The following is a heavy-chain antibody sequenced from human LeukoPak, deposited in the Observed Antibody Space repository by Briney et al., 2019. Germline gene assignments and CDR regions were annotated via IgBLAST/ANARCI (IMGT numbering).Heavy chain of an antibody. J-gene: IGHJ4*02. Sequence: PGGSLRLSYAASGFSFSSYAMSWVRQAPGKGLEWVSAISGSGGSTYYADSVKGRFTISRDNSKNTLYLQMNSLRAEDTAVYYCANHDYGDYEGFDYWGQGTLVTVSS. V-gene: IGHV3-23*01. CDR2: ISGSGGST. CDR3: ANHDYGDYEGFDY. CDR1: GFSFSSYA. D-gene: IGHD4-17*01.